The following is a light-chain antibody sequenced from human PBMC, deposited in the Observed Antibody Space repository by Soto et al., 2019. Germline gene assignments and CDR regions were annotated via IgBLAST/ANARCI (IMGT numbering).Light chain of an antibody. J-gene: IGKJ4*01. CDR1: QSVSRSY. CDR2: GES. CDR3: QQYGSAPPLT. Sequence: EIGLTQSPGTLSLSPGERATLSCRASQSVSRSYLAWYQQKPGQAPRLLIYGESSSATGIPDRFSGSGAGTDFTLTISRLEPEDFAVYYCQQYGSAPPLTVGGGTKVEIK. V-gene: IGKV3-20*01.